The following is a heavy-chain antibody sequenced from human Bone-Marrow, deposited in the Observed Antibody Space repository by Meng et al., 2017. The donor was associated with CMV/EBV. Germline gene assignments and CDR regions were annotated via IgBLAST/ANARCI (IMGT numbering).Heavy chain of an antibody. Sequence: ASVKVSCKASGYTFTNYYIYWMRQAPGQGLEWVGWINPKSGGTRYAQTFQGRVTLTRDTAISTVYMELGSLTSDDTAVYYCARAYCGDNCPLGGYWGQGTLVTVSS. J-gene: IGHJ4*02. V-gene: IGHV1-2*02. CDR1: GYTFTNYY. D-gene: IGHD2-21*01. CDR2: INPKSGGT. CDR3: ARAYCGDNCPLGGY.